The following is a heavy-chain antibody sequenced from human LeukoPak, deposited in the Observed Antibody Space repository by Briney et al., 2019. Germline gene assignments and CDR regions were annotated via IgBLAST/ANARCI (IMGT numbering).Heavy chain of an antibody. Sequence: SETLSLTCTVSGGSISSYYWSWIRQPPGKGLEWIGYIYYSGSTNYNPSLKSRVTISVDTSKNQFSLKLSSVTAADTAVYYCARVRGNDGGAPYDSIDYWGQGTLVTVSS. CDR1: GGSISSYY. D-gene: IGHD3-3*01. CDR2: IYYSGST. V-gene: IGHV4-59*13. CDR3: ARVRGNDGGAPYDSIDY. J-gene: IGHJ4*02.